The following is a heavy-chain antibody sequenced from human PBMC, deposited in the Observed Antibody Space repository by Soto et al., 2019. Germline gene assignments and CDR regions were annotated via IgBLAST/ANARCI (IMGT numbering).Heavy chain of an antibody. CDR2: IWYDGSNK. CDR3: ARENERYSSGWYGPYYFDY. CDR1: GFTFSSYG. Sequence: GGSLRLSCAASGFTFSSYGMHWVRQAPGKGLEWVAVIWYDGSNKYYADSVKGRFTISRDNSKNTLYLQMNSLRAEDTAVYYCARENERYSSGWYGPYYFDYCGQGTLVTVS. J-gene: IGHJ4*02. V-gene: IGHV3-33*01. D-gene: IGHD6-19*01.